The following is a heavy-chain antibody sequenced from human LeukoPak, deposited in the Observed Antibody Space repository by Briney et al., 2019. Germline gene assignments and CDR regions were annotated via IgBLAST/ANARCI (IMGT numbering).Heavy chain of an antibody. CDR3: AKDTASFDW. V-gene: IGHV3-23*01. D-gene: IGHD4-17*01. CDR2: ISERGGST. J-gene: IGHJ4*02. Sequence: GGSLRLSCVVSGISLSNYAMTWVRQAPGKGLEWVSYISERGGSTTYADSVKGRFTISRDYSKNTLYLQMNSLRAEDTAVYYCAKDTASFDWWGQGTLVTVSS. CDR1: GISLSNYA.